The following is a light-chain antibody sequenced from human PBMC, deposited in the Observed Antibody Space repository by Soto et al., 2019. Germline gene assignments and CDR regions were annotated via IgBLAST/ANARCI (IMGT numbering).Light chain of an antibody. CDR1: SSNIGAGYD. V-gene: IGLV1-40*01. CDR3: QSYDSSRSGSNV. CDR2: GNS. Sequence: QSVLTQPPSVSGAPGQRVTISCTGSSSNIGAGYDVHWYQQLPGTAPKLLIYGNSNRPSGVPDRFSGSKSGTSASLAITGLQAEDEADYYCQSYDSSRSGSNVCGTGTKVTVL. J-gene: IGLJ1*01.